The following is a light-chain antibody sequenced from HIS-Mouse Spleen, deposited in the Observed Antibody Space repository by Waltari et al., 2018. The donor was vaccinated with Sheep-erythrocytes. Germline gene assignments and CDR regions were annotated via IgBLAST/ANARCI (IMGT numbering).Light chain of an antibody. CDR3: SSYAGSNNWV. J-gene: IGLJ3*02. CDR1: SSDVGGYNS. Sequence: QSALTQPPSASGSPGPSVTISCPGTSSDVGGYNSFSWYQQPPGKAPKLMIYEVSKRPSGVPDRFSGSKSGNTASLTVSGLQAEDEADYYCSSYAGSNNWVFGGGTKLTVL. CDR2: EVS. V-gene: IGLV2-8*01.